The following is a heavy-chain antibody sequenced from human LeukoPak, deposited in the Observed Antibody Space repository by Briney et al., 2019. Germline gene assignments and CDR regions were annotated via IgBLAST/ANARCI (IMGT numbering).Heavy chain of an antibody. CDR1: GYTFTGYY. J-gene: IGHJ3*02. V-gene: IGHV1-69*13. CDR3: AREISRSTSWLGDAFDI. Sequence: SVKVSCKASGYTFTGYYMHWVRQAPGQGLEWMGGIIPIFGTANYAQKFQGRVTITADESTSTAYMELSSLRSEDTAVYYCAREISRSTSWLGDAFDIWGQGTMVTVSS. CDR2: IIPIFGTA. D-gene: IGHD2-2*01.